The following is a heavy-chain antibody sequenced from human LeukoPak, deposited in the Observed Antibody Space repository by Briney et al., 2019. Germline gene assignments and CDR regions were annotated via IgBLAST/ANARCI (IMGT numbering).Heavy chain of an antibody. J-gene: IGHJ3*02. CDR3: ATDLLLDDAFDI. V-gene: IGHV1-24*01. D-gene: IGHD2/OR15-2a*01. Sequence: ASVKVSCKVSGYTLTELSMHWVRQAPGKGLEWMGGFDPEDGETICAQKFQGRVTMTEDTSTDTAYMELSSLRSEDTAVYYCATDLLLDDAFDIWGQGTMVTVSS. CDR1: GYTLTELS. CDR2: FDPEDGET.